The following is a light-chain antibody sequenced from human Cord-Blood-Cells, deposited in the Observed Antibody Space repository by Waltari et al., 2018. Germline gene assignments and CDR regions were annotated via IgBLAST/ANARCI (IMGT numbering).Light chain of an antibody. Sequence: SYVLTQPPSVSVAAGKTARITCGGNNHGSKSVHWYQRQPCQATVLVIYYDSDRPSGIPERFSVSKAGNTAPLTISRVEAGDEDDYYCQVWDSSSDHYVFGTGTKVTVL. J-gene: IGLJ1*01. V-gene: IGLV3-21*04. CDR3: QVWDSSSDHYV. CDR2: YDS. CDR1: NHGSKS.